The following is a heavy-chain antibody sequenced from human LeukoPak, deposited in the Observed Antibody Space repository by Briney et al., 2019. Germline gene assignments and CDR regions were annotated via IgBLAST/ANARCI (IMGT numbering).Heavy chain of an antibody. J-gene: IGHJ4*02. D-gene: IGHD6-13*01. CDR3: ARGRIAAAGSFHYFDY. Sequence: PSETLSLTCTVSGGSISSSSYYWGWIRQPPGKGLEWIGSIYYSGSTYYNPSLKSRVTISVDTSKNQFSLKLSSVTAADTAVYYCARGRIAAAGSFHYFDYWGQGTLVTVSS. V-gene: IGHV4-39*07. CDR2: IYYSGST. CDR1: GGSISSSSYY.